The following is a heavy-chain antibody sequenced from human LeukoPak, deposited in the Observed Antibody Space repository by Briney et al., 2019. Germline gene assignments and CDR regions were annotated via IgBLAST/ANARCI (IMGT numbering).Heavy chain of an antibody. D-gene: IGHD1-26*01. CDR3: ARGRPYSGGYHLDY. J-gene: IGHJ4*02. Sequence: SETLSLTCAISGDSTSSDRYYGGWVRQPPGKGLEWIGNIYYSGSTYYNPSLKSRVTMSVNTSKNQFFLKLNSVTAADTAVYYCARGRPYSGGYHLDYWGQGTLVTVSA. CDR2: IYYSGST. CDR1: GDSTSSDRYY. V-gene: IGHV4-39*01.